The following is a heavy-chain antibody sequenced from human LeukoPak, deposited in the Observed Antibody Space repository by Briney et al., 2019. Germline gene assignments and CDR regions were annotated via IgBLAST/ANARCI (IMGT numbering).Heavy chain of an antibody. J-gene: IGHJ6*02. V-gene: IGHV4-39*07. CDR1: GGSISISSYY. CDR3: ARDTQNFSAIKKFHYYGMDV. Sequence: SETLSLTCAVSGGSISISSYYWGWIRQPPGKGLEWIGSIYYGGSTNYNPSLKSRVTISVDTSKNQFSLKLSSVTVADTGVYYCARDTQNFSAIKKFHYYGMDVWGQGTTVTVSS. CDR2: IYYGGST. D-gene: IGHD1-7*01.